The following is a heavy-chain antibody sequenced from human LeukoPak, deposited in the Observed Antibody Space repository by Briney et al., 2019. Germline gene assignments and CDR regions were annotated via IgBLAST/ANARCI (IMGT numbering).Heavy chain of an antibody. D-gene: IGHD3-10*01. CDR1: GFTFSSYG. V-gene: IGHV3-30*18. J-gene: IGHJ4*02. CDR3: AKDRGGMVRGVII. Sequence: GRSLRLSCAASGFTFSSYGMHWVRQAPGKGLEWVAVISYDGSNKYYADSVKGRFTISRDNSKNTLYLQMNSLRAEDTAVYYCAKDRGGMVRGVIIWGQGTLVTVSS. CDR2: ISYDGSNK.